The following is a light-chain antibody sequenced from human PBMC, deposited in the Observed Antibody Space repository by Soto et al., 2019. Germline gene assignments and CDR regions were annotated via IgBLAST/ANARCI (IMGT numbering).Light chain of an antibody. Sequence: EIVMTQSPAPLPVSPGEGGTLSCGASQSISGNLAWYQQKPGQAPRLLIYGASTGATGIPARFSGSGSGTEFTLTISSMESEDFAGYYWQQEGRSRTVGQVTKVDI. CDR2: GAS. V-gene: IGKV3-15*01. CDR1: QSISGN. CDR3: QQEGRSRT. J-gene: IGKJ1*01.